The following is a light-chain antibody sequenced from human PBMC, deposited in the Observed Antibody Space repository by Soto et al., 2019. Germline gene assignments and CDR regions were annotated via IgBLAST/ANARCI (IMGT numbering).Light chain of an antibody. J-gene: IGLJ1*01. CDR2: EDN. CDR3: CCYAGNSPLYV. V-gene: IGLV2-23*02. Sequence: QSALTQPASVSGSPGQSITISCIGTSSDVGSYDLVSWYQQHPGKAPKLIIYEDNKRPSGVSDRFSGSKSGNTASLTISGVQAEDEAEYYCCCYAGNSPLYVFGSGTKLTVL. CDR1: SSDVGSYDL.